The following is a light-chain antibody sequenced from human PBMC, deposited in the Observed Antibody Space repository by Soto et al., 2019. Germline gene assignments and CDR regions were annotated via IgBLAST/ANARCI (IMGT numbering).Light chain of an antibody. CDR1: RSDVGSYNY. CDR3: SSYTTSSTVV. Sequence: QSALTQPASVSGSPGQSITISCTGTRSDVGSYNYVAWYQQHPGKAPKLMIYDVSNRSSGISNRFSGSKSGNTASLTIAGLQAEDEADYYCSSYTTSSTVVFGTGTKLTV. V-gene: IGLV2-14*03. J-gene: IGLJ1*01. CDR2: DVS.